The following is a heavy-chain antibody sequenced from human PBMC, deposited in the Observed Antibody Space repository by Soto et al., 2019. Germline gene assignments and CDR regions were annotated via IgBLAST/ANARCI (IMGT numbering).Heavy chain of an antibody. Sequence: QVQLQQSGPGLVNPSQTLSLTCTVSGGSISSDYYHWTWIRQSPERGLGWIGYIHHSGSILYNPTFKSRVTISVDTAKYQSSLHLSSVTAAGTAVYFCTIADGAGDTLDVRRQGPTVTVSS. J-gene: IGHJ6*02. V-gene: IGHV4-30-4*08. CDR2: IHHSGSI. CDR1: GGSISSDYYH. D-gene: IGHD2-21*02. CDR3: TIADGAGDTLDV.